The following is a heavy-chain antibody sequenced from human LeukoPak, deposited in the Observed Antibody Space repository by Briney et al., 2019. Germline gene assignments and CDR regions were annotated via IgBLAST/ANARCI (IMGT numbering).Heavy chain of an antibody. Sequence: SQTLSLTCTVSGGSISSGGYYWSWIRQHPGKGLEWIGYIYYSGSTYYNPSLKSRVIISVDTSKNQFSLKLSSVTAADTAVYYCARSPDFWSGYSFDYWGQGTLVTVSS. CDR1: GGSISSGGYY. CDR2: IYYSGST. V-gene: IGHV4-31*03. J-gene: IGHJ4*02. CDR3: ARSPDFWSGYSFDY. D-gene: IGHD3-3*01.